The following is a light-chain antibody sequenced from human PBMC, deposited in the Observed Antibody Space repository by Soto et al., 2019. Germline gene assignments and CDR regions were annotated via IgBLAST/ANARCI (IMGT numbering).Light chain of an antibody. J-gene: IGKJ2*01. CDR2: WAS. Sequence: DIVMTQSPDSQSVSLGERATINCKSSQSILYRSNGKDCLAWYQQKPGQPPKLLLYWASTRESGVPDRFSGSGSGTDFTLTISSLQAEDVAIYYCQQFSSPPFFPFGQGTKVDIK. CDR3: QQFSSPPFFP. CDR1: QSILYRSNGKDC. V-gene: IGKV4-1*01.